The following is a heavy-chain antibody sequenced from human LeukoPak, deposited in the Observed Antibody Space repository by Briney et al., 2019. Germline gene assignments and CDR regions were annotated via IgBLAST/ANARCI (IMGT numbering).Heavy chain of an antibody. CDR2: INWNTGVI. J-gene: IGHJ4*02. CDR1: GITFDEYA. CDR3: AMESRIAVAAIDY. D-gene: IGHD6-19*01. V-gene: IGHV3-9*01. Sequence: GRSLRLSCAASGITFDEYAMNWVRQAPGKGLEWVSNINWNTGVIVYADSVKGRFTVSRDNAKTSLFLQMNSLRAEDPALYYCAMESRIAVAAIDYWGQGTLVTVSS.